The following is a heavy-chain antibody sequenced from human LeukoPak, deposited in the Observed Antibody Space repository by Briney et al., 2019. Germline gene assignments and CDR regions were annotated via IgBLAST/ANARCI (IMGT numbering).Heavy chain of an antibody. J-gene: IGHJ4*02. CDR2: ISGSGGST. V-gene: IGHV3-23*01. CDR3: AKAPRPYDSSGYYYY. CDR1: GFTFSSYA. D-gene: IGHD3-22*01. Sequence: GGSLRLSCAASGFTFSSYAMSWVRQAPGKGLEWVSAISGSGGSTYYADSVKGRFTISRDNSKSTLYMQMNSLRAEDTAVYYCAKAPRPYDSSGYYYYWGQGTLVTVSS.